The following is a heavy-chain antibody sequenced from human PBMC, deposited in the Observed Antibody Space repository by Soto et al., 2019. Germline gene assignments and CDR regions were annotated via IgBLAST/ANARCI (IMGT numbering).Heavy chain of an antibody. D-gene: IGHD2-21*01. CDR3: AKGSTRGDRSTWGRSHFDS. J-gene: IGHJ4*02. V-gene: IGHV3-23*01. CDR2: ISGSGDNT. CDR1: GFTFSSYA. Sequence: EVQLLESGGGLVQPGGSLRVSCAASGFTFSSYAMSWVRQPPGKGLEWVSVISGSGDNTFYADSVTGRFTISRDNSKNTLFLQMSSLGAEGTAVYYCAKGSTRGDRSTWGRSHFDSWGQGTLVTVSS.